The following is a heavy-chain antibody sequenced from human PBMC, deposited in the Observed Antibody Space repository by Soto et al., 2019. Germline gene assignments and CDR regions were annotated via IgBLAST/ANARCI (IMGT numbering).Heavy chain of an antibody. Sequence: QVQLVESGGGVVQPGRSLRLSCAASGFTFSSYAMHWVRQAPGKGLEWVAVISYDGSNKYYADSVKGRFTISRDNSKNTLYLQMNSRRAEDTAVYYCARDREPDYYDSSGYYYAPTFDYWGQGTLVTVSS. V-gene: IGHV3-30-3*01. J-gene: IGHJ4*02. CDR1: GFTFSSYA. CDR2: ISYDGSNK. D-gene: IGHD3-22*01. CDR3: ARDREPDYYDSSGYYYAPTFDY.